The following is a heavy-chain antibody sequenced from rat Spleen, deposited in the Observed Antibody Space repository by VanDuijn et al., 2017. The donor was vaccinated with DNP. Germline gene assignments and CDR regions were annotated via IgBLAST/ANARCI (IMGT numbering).Heavy chain of an antibody. CDR2: ITSSGGST. CDR3: ATPAGSSYIYAEVYFDY. J-gene: IGHJ2*01. D-gene: IGHD1-2*01. V-gene: IGHV5-27*01. CDR1: GFTFSDYG. Sequence: EVRLVESGGGLVQPGRSLKLSCVASGFTFSDYGMAWVRQAPKQGLEWVATITSSGGSTYFGDSVKGRFTISRDNAKSTLYLQMNSLRSEDTATYYCATPAGSSYIYAEVYFDYWGQGVMVTVSS.